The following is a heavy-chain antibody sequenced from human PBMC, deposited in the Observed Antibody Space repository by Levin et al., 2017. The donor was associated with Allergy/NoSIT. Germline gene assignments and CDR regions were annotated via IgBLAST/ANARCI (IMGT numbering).Heavy chain of an antibody. V-gene: IGHV1-2*06. Sequence: ASVKVSCKASGYTFTGYYMHWVRQAPGQGLEWMGRINPNSGGTNYAQKFQGRVTMTRDTSISTAYMELSRLRSDDTAVYYCARAQSATVTRGWYFQHWGQGTLVTVSS. CDR1: GYTFTGYY. J-gene: IGHJ1*01. CDR3: ARAQSATVTRGWYFQH. D-gene: IGHD4-17*01. CDR2: INPNSGGT.